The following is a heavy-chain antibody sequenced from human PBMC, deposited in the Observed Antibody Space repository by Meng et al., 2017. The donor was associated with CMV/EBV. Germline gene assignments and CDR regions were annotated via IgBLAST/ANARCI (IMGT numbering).Heavy chain of an antibody. V-gene: IGHV1-69*02. D-gene: IGHD3-3*01. CDR2: IIPILGIA. Sequence: SVQVSCKASGGTFSSYTISWVRQAPVQGLEWMGRIIPILGIANYAQKFQGRVTITADKSTSTAYMELSSLRSEDTAVYYCAHTIFGVAKAFDIWGQGTMVTVSS. J-gene: IGHJ3*02. CDR3: AHTIFGVAKAFDI. CDR1: GGTFSSYT.